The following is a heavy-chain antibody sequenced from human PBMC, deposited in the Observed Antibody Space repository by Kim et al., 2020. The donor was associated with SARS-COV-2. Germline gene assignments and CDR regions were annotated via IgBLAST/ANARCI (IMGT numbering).Heavy chain of an antibody. CDR1: GFTFSSYA. V-gene: IGHV3-30-3*01. CDR2: ISYDGSNK. CDR3: ASITTMVRGVPDV. J-gene: IGHJ6*02. D-gene: IGHD3-10*01. Sequence: GGSLRLSCAASGFTFSSYAMHWVRQAPGKGLEWVAVISYDGSNKYYADSVKGRFTISRDNSKNTLYLQMNSLRAEDTAVYYCASITTMVRGVPDVWGQGTTVTVSS.